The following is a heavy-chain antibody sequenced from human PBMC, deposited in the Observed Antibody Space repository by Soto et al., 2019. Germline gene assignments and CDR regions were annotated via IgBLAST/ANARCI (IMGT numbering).Heavy chain of an antibody. J-gene: IGHJ5*02. CDR1: GYPFSDNQ. D-gene: IGHD4-4*01. Sequence: VKVSCKASGYPFSDNQIHWLRRAPGQGLEWMGRINPKSDDTNYAQKFQGRVTMTRDTSIDTAYLELTGLTSDDTATYYCARKHSLDYIRWGLDPWGQGTLVTVSS. V-gene: IGHV1-2*02. CDR3: ARKHSLDYIRWGLDP. CDR2: INPKSDDT.